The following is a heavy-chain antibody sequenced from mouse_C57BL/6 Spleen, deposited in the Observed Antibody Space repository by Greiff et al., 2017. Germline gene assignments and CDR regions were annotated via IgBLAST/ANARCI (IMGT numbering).Heavy chain of an antibody. CDR2: IDPETGGT. CDR3: TRGGAQAPLAY. V-gene: IGHV1-15*01. Sequence: VQLQQSGAELVRPGASVTLSCKASGYTFTDYDMHWVKQTPVHGLEWIGAIDPETGGTAYNQKFKGKAILTADKSSSTAYMELRSLTSEDSAVYYCTRGGAQAPLAYWGQGTLVTVSA. CDR1: GYTFTDYD. D-gene: IGHD3-2*02. J-gene: IGHJ3*01.